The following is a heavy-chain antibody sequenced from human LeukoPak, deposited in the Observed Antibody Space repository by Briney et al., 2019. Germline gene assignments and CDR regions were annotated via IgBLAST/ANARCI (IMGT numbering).Heavy chain of an antibody. Sequence: ASVKVSCKASGYTFTSYYMHWVRQAPGQGLEWMGIINPSGGSTSYAQKFQGRVTMTRDMSTSTVYMELSSLRSEDTAVYYCARAATLYDSSGYPEYYYYMDVWGKGTTVTVSS. V-gene: IGHV1-46*01. CDR3: ARAATLYDSSGYPEYYYYMDV. CDR2: INPSGGST. CDR1: GYTFTSYY. J-gene: IGHJ6*03. D-gene: IGHD3-22*01.